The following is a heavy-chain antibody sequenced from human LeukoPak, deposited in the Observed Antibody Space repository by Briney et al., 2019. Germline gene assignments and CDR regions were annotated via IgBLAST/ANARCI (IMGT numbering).Heavy chain of an antibody. J-gene: IGHJ4*02. CDR2: ISTNSDET. V-gene: IGHV1-18*01. Sequence: ASVKVSCKASGYTFINFGISWVRQAPGQGLEWMGWISTNSDETNYAQKVQGRVTMTTDTSTQKVYMQLRSLRSDDTAIYFCARDSPTAGSGYPSRKINYPYYFDYWGQGTLLTVSS. CDR1: GYTFINFG. D-gene: IGHD3-22*01. CDR3: ARDSPTAGSGYPSRKINYPYYFDY.